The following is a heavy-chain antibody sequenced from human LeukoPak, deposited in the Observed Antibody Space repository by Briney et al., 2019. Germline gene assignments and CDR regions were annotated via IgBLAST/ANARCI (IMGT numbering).Heavy chain of an antibody. CDR2: IYTSGST. Sequence: SETLSLTCTVSGGSISSYYWSGIRHPPGKGLKGMGRIYTSGSTNYNPSLMSRVTMSVDTSKNQFSLKLSSVTAADTAVYYCARGGWGGSYSRDAFDIWGQGTMVTVSS. D-gene: IGHD1-26*01. CDR1: GGSISSYY. J-gene: IGHJ3*02. CDR3: ARGGWGGSYSRDAFDI. V-gene: IGHV4-4*07.